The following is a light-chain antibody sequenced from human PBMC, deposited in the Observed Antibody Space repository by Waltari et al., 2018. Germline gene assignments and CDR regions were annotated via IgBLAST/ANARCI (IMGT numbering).Light chain of an antibody. CDR1: QVISSD. J-gene: IGKJ3*01. CDR2: ASS. CDR3: QQLYSYPIT. Sequence: IQLTQSPSSLSASVGDRVTITCRASQVISSDLAWSQQKPGKATNLLISASSTLQSGVPPRFSGSGSGTDFTLTISSLHPEDFATYYCQQLYSYPITFGRGTNVEIQ. V-gene: IGKV1-9*01.